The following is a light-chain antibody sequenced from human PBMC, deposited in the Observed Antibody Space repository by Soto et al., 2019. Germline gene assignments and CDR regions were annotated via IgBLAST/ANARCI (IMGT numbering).Light chain of an antibody. CDR2: EGS. V-gene: IGLV2-23*01. Sequence: QSVLTQPASVSGSPGQSITISCTGTSSDVGSYNLVSWYQQHPGKAPKLMIYEGSKRPSGVPNRFSGSKSGNTASLTISGLQAEDEADYYCCSYAGTHYVFGTGTKSPS. CDR3: CSYAGTHYV. J-gene: IGLJ1*01. CDR1: SSDVGSYNL.